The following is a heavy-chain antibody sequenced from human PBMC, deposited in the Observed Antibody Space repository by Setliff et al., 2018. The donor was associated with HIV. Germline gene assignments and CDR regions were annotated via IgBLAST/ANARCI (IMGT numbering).Heavy chain of an antibody. J-gene: IGHJ4*02. CDR1: GDTFTNYY. D-gene: IGHD2-21*01. Sequence: GASVKVSCKTSGDTFTNYYMHWVRQAPGQGPEWLGIINPSGTYTSYAQKFQGRVTMTEDTSTDTAYMDLSSLRSEDTAIYYCAIAIAGTFDHWGQGTLVTVSS. V-gene: IGHV1-46*01. CDR2: INPSGTYT. CDR3: AIAIAGTFDH.